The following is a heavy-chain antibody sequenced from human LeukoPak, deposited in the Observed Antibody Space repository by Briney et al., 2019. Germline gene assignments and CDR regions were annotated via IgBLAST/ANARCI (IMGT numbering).Heavy chain of an antibody. CDR3: ARDQARGYYGSGSYRTDYYGMDV. CDR2: IYYSGST. D-gene: IGHD3-10*01. CDR1: GGSISSYY. V-gene: IGHV4-59*01. J-gene: IGHJ6*02. Sequence: PSETLSLTCTVSGGSISSYYWSWIRQPPGKGLKWIGYIYYSGSTNYNPSLKSRVTISVDTSKNQFSLKLSSVTAADTAVYYCARDQARGYYGSGSYRTDYYGMDVWGQGTTVTVSS.